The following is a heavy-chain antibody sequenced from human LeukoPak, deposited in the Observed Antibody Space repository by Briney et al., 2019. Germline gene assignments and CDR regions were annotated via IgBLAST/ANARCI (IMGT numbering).Heavy chain of an antibody. J-gene: IGHJ4*02. CDR2: IKSDGSTT. D-gene: IGHD3-10*01. Sequence: GGSLRLSCAASGFNFSSYWMHWVRQAPGEGLVWVSLIKSDGSTTTYADSVKGRFTITRDNAKNTLYLQMNSLRAEDTAVYYCARGQVGGPSFPDYWGQGTLVTVSS. CDR1: GFNFSSYW. V-gene: IGHV3-74*01. CDR3: ARGQVGGPSFPDY.